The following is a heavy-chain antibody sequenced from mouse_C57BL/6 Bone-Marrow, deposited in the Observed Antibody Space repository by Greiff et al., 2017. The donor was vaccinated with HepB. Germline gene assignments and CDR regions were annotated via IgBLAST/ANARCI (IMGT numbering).Heavy chain of an antibody. CDR2: ISNGGGST. V-gene: IGHV5-12*01. CDR3: ARRITTVYAMDY. D-gene: IGHD1-1*01. CDR1: GFTFSDYY. Sequence: EVKVEESGGGLVQPGGSLKLSCAASGFTFSDYYMYWVRQTPEKRLEWVAYISNGGGSTYYPDTVKGRFTISRDNAKNTLYLQMSRLKSEDTAMYYCARRITTVYAMDYWGQGTSVTVSS. J-gene: IGHJ4*01.